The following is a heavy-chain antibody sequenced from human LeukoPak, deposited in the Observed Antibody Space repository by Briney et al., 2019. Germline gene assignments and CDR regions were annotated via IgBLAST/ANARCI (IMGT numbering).Heavy chain of an antibody. J-gene: IGHJ3*02. CDR2: ISWNSGSI. D-gene: IGHD6-6*01. Sequence: GGSLRLSCAASGFTFDDYAMHWVRQAPGKGLEWVSGISWNSGSIGYADSVKGRFTISRDNAKNSLYLQMNGLRAEDTALYYCAKVLLAARLDDAFDIWGQGTMVTVSS. CDR3: AKVLLAARLDDAFDI. CDR1: GFTFDDYA. V-gene: IGHV3-9*01.